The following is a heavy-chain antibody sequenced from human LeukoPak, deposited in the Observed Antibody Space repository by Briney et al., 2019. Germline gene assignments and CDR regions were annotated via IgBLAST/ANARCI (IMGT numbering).Heavy chain of an antibody. Sequence: PGGSLRLSCAPSGFTFSGHYMSWPRHAPGGGLEWVSYISSSGSTIYYADSVKGRFTISRDNAKNSLYLQMNRLRDEDTPVYYCARRIVVVPAAMSGAFDYFDYWGQGTLVTVSS. CDR2: ISSSGSTI. V-gene: IGHV3-11*04. D-gene: IGHD2-2*01. CDR1: GFTFSGHY. CDR3: ARRIVVVPAAMSGAFDYFDY. J-gene: IGHJ4*02.